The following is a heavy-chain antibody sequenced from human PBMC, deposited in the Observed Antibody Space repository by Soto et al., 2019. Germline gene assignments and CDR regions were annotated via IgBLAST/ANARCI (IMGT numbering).Heavy chain of an antibody. Sequence: PSETLSLTCTVSGGSISSGDYYWSWIRQPPGKGLEWIGYIYYSGSSSYNPSLKSRVTISLDTSKNQFSLNLNSVTAADTAVYYCDSIRNFYDSSAYFDYWGQGTRVTVSS. CDR1: GGSISSGDYY. J-gene: IGHJ4*02. D-gene: IGHD3-22*01. CDR2: IYYSGSS. V-gene: IGHV4-30-4*01. CDR3: DSIRNFYDSSAYFDY.